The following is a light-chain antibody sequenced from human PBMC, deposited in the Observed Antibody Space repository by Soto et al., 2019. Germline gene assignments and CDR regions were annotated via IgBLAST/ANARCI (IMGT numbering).Light chain of an antibody. CDR1: QSISSW. Sequence: DIQMTQSPSTLSASVGDRVTITCRASQSISSWLAWYQQKPGKAPKLLIYKASSLESGVPSRFSGSGSGTEFTLTISSLQPDDFATYYCQQYYSTPWTFRQGTKVEIK. CDR2: KAS. J-gene: IGKJ1*01. CDR3: QQYYSTPWT. V-gene: IGKV1-5*03.